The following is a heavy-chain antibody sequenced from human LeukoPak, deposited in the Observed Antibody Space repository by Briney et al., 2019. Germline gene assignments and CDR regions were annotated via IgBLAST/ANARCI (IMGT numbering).Heavy chain of an antibody. J-gene: IGHJ1*01. Sequence: PGGSLRLSCAASGFTFSSYWMHWVRQAPGKGLVWVSRIKSDGSTNYAESVKGRFTISRDNAKNTVSLQMNSLRAEDTGVYYCARAPSEIGGYYPEYFRHWGQGTLVTVSS. V-gene: IGHV3-74*01. D-gene: IGHD3-22*01. CDR1: GFTFSSYW. CDR3: ARAPSEIGGYYPEYFRH. CDR2: IKSDGST.